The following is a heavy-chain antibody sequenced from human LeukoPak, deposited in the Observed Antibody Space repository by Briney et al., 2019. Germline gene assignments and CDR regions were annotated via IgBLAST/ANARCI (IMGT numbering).Heavy chain of an antibody. CDR3: ARITKLGILPLTFDY. V-gene: IGHV4-30-4*08. Sequence: PSQTLSLTCTVSGGSISSGDYYWSWIRQPPGKGLEWIGYIYYSGSTYYNPSLKSRVTISVDTSKNQFPLKLSSVTAADTAVYYCARITKLGILPLTFDYWGQGTLVTVSS. CDR1: GGSISSGDYY. CDR2: IYYSGST. J-gene: IGHJ4*02. D-gene: IGHD7-27*01.